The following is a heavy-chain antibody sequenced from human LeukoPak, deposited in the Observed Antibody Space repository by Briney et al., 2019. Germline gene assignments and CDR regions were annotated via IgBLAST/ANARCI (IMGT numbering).Heavy chain of an antibody. J-gene: IGHJ4*02. CDR3: AKGATYYYDSSGSYYGDY. V-gene: IGHV3-23*01. CDR2: ISGSGGST. D-gene: IGHD3-22*01. Sequence: TGGSLRLSCAASGFTFSSYAMSWVRQAPGKGLEWLSAISGSGGSTYYADSVKGRFTISRDNSKNTLYLQMNSLRAEDTAVYYCAKGATYYYDSSGSYYGDYWGQGTLVTVSS. CDR1: GFTFSSYA.